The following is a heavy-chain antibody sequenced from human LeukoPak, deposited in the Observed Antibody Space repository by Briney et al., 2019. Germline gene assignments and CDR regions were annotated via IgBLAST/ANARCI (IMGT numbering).Heavy chain of an antibody. D-gene: IGHD6-13*01. CDR3: ARVRGSSWYWDAFGMDV. CDR2: INHSGST. Sequence: GSLRLSCAASGFTFNNYGINWVRRAPGKGLEWIGEINHSGSTNYNPSLKSRVTISVDTSKNQFSLKLSSVTAADTAVYYCARVRGSSWYWDAFGMDVWGQGTTVTVSS. J-gene: IGHJ6*02. V-gene: IGHV4-34*01. CDR1: GFTFNNYG.